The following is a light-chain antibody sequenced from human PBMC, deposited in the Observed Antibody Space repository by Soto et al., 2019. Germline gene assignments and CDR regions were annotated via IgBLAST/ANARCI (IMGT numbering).Light chain of an antibody. CDR1: QNISTSS. CDR3: QQYGSSPPLT. V-gene: IGKV3-20*01. Sequence: IVLTQSPGTLSLSPGERATLSCRASQNISTSSLTWYQQKPGQAPRLLIFAASSRASGIPDRFSGGVSGTDFSRTITRLEPEDSAVYYCQQYGSSPPLTFGGGTKVEIK. CDR2: AAS. J-gene: IGKJ4*01.